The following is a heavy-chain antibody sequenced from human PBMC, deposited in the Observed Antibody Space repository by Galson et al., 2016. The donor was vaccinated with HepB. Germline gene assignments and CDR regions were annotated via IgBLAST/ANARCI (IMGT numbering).Heavy chain of an antibody. CDR2: ISGSGQNT. Sequence: SLRLSCAASGFIFRGYAMSWVRQAPGKGLEWMSSISGSGQNTYYRDSVEGRFTSSRDNSKNTLYLQMDSLRAEDTATYFCSRDGPSGYFFDYWGQGALVTGSS. J-gene: IGHJ4*02. CDR1: GFIFRGYA. V-gene: IGHV3-23*01. CDR3: SRDGPSGYFFDY. D-gene: IGHD3-22*01.